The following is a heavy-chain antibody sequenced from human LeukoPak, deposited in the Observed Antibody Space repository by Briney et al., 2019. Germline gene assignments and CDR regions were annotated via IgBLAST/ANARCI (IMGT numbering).Heavy chain of an antibody. CDR3: ARTRRDGYNYGGIDYYFDY. J-gene: IGHJ4*02. D-gene: IGHD5-12*01. CDR1: GYTFTSYY. Sequence: ASVKVSCKASGYTFTSYYMHWVRQAPGQGREWMGRINPSGGSTSDAQKFQGRVTRTRDTSTSTVYMELSSLRSEDTAVYYCARTRRDGYNYGGIDYYFDYWGQGTLVTVSS. CDR2: INPSGGST. V-gene: IGHV1-46*01.